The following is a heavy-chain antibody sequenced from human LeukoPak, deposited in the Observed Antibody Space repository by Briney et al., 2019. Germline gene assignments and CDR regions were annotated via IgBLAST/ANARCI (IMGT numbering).Heavy chain of an antibody. CDR3: ARGYYYDSSGYYPPGGY. D-gene: IGHD3-22*01. CDR2: ITKDGRNK. Sequence: GGSLRLSCVASGFTFGSYGLHWVRQAPGKGLEWMTFITKDGRNKNYADSVKGRFTISRDNSKNTLYLQMNSLRADDTAVYYCARGYYYDSSGYYPPGGYWGQGTLVTVSS. CDR1: GFTFGSYG. V-gene: IGHV3-30*19. J-gene: IGHJ4*02.